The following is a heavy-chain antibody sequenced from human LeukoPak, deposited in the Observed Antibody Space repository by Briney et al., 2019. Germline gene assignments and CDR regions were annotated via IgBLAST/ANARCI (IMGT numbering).Heavy chain of an antibody. Sequence: PSETLSLTCTVSGVSISSYYWTWIRQPAGKGLEWIGRIYSSGNTNYNPSLESRVTMSIDTSKNQFSLKLSSVTAAATAVYYCARDFDDWGQGTPVTVAS. CDR1: GVSISSYY. J-gene: IGHJ4*02. CDR3: ARDFDD. V-gene: IGHV4-4*07. CDR2: IYSSGNT.